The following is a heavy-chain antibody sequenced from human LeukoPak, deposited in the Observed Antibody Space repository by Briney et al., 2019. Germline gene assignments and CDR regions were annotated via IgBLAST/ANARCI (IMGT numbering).Heavy chain of an antibody. CDR2: IYHSGST. V-gene: IGHV4-38-2*01. D-gene: IGHD2-2*01. Sequence: KASETLSLTCAVSGYSISSGYYWGWIRQPPGKGLEWIGSIYHSGSTYYNPSLKSRVTISVDTSKNQFSLKLSSVTAADTAMYYCARHGGHCTRTSCPGFDYWGQGTLVTVSS. CDR3: ARHGGHCTRTSCPGFDY. J-gene: IGHJ4*02. CDR1: GYSISSGYY.